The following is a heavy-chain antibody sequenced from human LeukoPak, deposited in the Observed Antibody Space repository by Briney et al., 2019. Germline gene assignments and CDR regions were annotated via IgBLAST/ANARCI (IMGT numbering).Heavy chain of an antibody. V-gene: IGHV3-30-3*01. CDR3: ARGLGSGSYYKDPNWFDP. J-gene: IGHJ5*02. CDR1: GFTFSSYA. Sequence: GGSLRLSCAASGFTFSSYAMHWVRQAPGKGLEWVAVISYDGSNKYYADSVKGRFTISRDNSKNTLYLQMNNLRAEDTAVYYCARGLGSGSYYKDPNWFDPWGQGTLVTVSS. CDR2: ISYDGSNK. D-gene: IGHD3-10*02.